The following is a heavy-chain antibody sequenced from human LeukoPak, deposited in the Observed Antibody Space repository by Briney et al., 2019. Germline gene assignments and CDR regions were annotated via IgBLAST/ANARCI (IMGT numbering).Heavy chain of an antibody. Sequence: SQTLSLTCDISGDSVSSNSSAWNWIRQSPSRGLEWLGRTYYRSKWDTDYAVSVKSRIIIKADTSKNQFSLQVKSVTPEDTAVYYCARGYSSGWYGERWLDPWGQETLVTVSS. J-gene: IGHJ5*02. V-gene: IGHV6-1*01. CDR2: TYYRSKWDT. CDR3: ARGYSSGWYGERWLDP. CDR1: GDSVSSNSSA. D-gene: IGHD6-19*01.